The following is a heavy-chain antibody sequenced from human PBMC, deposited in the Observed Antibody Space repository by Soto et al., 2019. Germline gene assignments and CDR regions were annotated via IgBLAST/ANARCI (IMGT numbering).Heavy chain of an antibody. V-gene: IGHV3-11*01. J-gene: IGHJ5*02. CDR2: ISSSGSTI. CDR1: GFTFSDYY. Sequence: GGSLRLSCAASGFTFSDYYMSWIRQAPGKGLEWVPYISSSGSTIYYADSVKGRFTISRDNAKNSLYLQMNSLRAEDTAVYYCARAGRWLVRASWFDPWGQGTLVTVSS. D-gene: IGHD6-19*01. CDR3: ARAGRWLVRASWFDP.